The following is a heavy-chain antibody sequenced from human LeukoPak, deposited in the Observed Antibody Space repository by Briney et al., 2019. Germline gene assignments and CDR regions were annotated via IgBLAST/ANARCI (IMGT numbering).Heavy chain of an antibody. CDR1: GFTSSGYW. CDR3: ARGRWAPFDC. J-gene: IGHJ4*02. V-gene: IGHV3-7*01. D-gene: IGHD6-13*01. Sequence: GGPLRLSCAASGFTSSGYWMNWVRQAPGKGLEWVANIKQDGSEKNYVASVKGRFTISRDNAKNSLYLQMNSLRAEDTALYYCARGRWAPFDCWGQGTLVTVSS. CDR2: IKQDGSEK.